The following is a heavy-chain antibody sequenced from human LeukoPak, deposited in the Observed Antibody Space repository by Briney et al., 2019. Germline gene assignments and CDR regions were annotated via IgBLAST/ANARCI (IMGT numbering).Heavy chain of an antibody. J-gene: IGHJ2*01. CDR3: ARDLAYSSGWPYWYFDL. D-gene: IGHD6-19*01. CDR2: INAGNGNT. V-gene: IGHV1-3*01. Sequence: ASVKVSCKASGYTFTSYAMHWVRQAPGQRLEWMGWINAGNGNTKYSQKFQGRVTITRDTSASTAYVELSSLRSEDTAVYYCARDLAYSSGWPYWYFDLWGRGTLVTVSS. CDR1: GYTFTSYA.